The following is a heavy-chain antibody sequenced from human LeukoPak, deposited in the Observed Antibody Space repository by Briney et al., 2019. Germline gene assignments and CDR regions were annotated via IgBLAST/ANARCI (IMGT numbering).Heavy chain of an antibody. D-gene: IGHD3-9*01. CDR2: IYYSGST. CDR1: GGSMSSSSYY. CDR3: ARAPYYDILTGYQNWFDP. Sequence: SETLSLTCTVSGGSMSSSSYYWGWIRQPPGKGLEWLGSIYYSGSTYYNPSLKSRVTISVDTSKNQFSLKLSSVTAADTAVYYCARAPYYDILTGYQNWFDPWGQGTLVTVSS. J-gene: IGHJ5*02. V-gene: IGHV4-39*07.